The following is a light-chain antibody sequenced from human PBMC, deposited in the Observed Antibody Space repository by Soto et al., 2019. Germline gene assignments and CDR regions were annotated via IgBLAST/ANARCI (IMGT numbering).Light chain of an antibody. Sequence: QSVLTQPRSVSGSPGQSVTISCTGTSRDVGGYNYVSWYQQHPGKAPKLMIYDGSKRPSGVPDRCSGSKSGNTACLTISGLQADDEVHYSCCSYAASDTLCVIGAETKGILL. CDR3: CSYAASDTLCV. V-gene: IGLV2-11*01. J-gene: IGLJ1*01. CDR1: SRDVGGYNY. CDR2: DGS.